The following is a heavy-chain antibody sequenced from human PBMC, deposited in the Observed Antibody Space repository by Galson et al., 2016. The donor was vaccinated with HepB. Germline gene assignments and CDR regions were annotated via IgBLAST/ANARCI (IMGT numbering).Heavy chain of an antibody. V-gene: IGHV5-10-1*01. J-gene: IGHJ3*02. CDR1: GYTFSNYW. D-gene: IGHD3-3*01. CDR3: ARHSSTMFGMVTDAFDI. CDR2: IDPRDSYI. Sequence: QSGAEVTKPGESLRISCKGSGYTFSNYWISWVRQMPGKGLEWMGRIDPRDSYINSSPSLQGHVTISVDKSISTAYLQWSSLKATDTAMSYCARHSSTMFGMVTDAFDIWGQGTMVTVSS.